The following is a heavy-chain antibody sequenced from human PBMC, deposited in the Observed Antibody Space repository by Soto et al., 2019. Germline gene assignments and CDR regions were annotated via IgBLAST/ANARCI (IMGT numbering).Heavy chain of an antibody. CDR1: VAPSAVILTT. D-gene: IGHD2-2*02. V-gene: IGHV4-61*01. CDR2: IYSSGST. J-gene: IGHJ6*02. CDR3: ARFVRSCSGTTCYTRADV. Sequence: PSETLSSPALSLVAPSAVILTTGAGSGSPPGKRLEWIGFIYSSGSTNYNPSLKSRVTMSVDTSKNQFSLKLRSVIVADTAVYHCARFVRSCSGTTCYTRADVWGQGTTVTVSS.